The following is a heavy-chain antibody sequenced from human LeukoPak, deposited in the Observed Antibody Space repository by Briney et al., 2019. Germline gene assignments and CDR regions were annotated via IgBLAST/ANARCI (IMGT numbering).Heavy chain of an antibody. J-gene: IGHJ4*02. CDR1: GFTFSSYW. CDR2: INSDGSST. V-gene: IGHV3-74*01. Sequence: PGGSLRLSCAAFGFTFSSYWMHWVRQAPGKGLVWVSRINSDGSSTSYADSVKGRFTISRDNAKNTLYLQMNSLRAEDTAVYYCARDPMLAYYFDYWGQGTLVTVSS. D-gene: IGHD2-8*01. CDR3: ARDPMLAYYFDY.